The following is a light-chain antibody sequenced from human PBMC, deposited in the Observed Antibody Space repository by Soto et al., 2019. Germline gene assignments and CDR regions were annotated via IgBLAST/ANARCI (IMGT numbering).Light chain of an antibody. CDR3: QQYSSSPPYT. V-gene: IGKV3-20*01. J-gene: IGKJ2*01. CDR1: QSVSSTY. Sequence: PGERVTLYCRASQSVSSTYFAWYQQMPGQAPRLLIYGASNRATGIPDRFSGSGSGTDFTLTITRLEPEDFAVYYCQQYSSSPPYTFGQGTKLEIK. CDR2: GAS.